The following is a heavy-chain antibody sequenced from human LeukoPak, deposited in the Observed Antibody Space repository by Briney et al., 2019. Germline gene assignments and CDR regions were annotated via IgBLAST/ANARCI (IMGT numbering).Heavy chain of an antibody. J-gene: IGHJ6*02. CDR2: ISSSGSTI. Sequence: GGSLRLSCAASGFTFSSYEMNWVRQAPGKGLEWVSYISSSGSTIYYADSVKGRFTISRDNAKNSLYLQMNSLRAEDTAVYYCATRVEPISYYCGMDVWGQGTTVTVSS. CDR3: ATRVEPISYYCGMDV. D-gene: IGHD1-1*01. CDR1: GFTFSSYE. V-gene: IGHV3-48*03.